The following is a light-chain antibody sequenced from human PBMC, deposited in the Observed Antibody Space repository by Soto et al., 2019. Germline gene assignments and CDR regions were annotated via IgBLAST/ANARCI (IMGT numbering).Light chain of an antibody. CDR1: QSVSSY. J-gene: IGKJ3*01. Sequence: EIVLTQSPATLSLSPGDRATLSCRASQSVSSYLAWYQQKPGQAPRLLIYDASNRATGIPARFSGSGSGTDFTLTISSLEPEDFAVYYCQQYGSSPDLITFGPGTKVDIK. V-gene: IGKV3-11*01. CDR3: QQYGSSPDLIT. CDR2: DAS.